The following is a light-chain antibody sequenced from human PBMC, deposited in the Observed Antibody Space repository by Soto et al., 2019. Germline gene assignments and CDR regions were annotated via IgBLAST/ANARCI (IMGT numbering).Light chain of an antibody. CDR1: QGISTF. CDR3: QQTFITPPHT. V-gene: IGKV1-39*01. CDR2: GVS. Sequence: DIQMTQSPSSLSASVGYRVTITCRASQGISTFLNWYQHKPGQAPTLLIYGVSTLQRGVPSRFSGSESGTEFNLTISSLQPEDFATYYCQQTFITPPHTFGGGTRVEIK. J-gene: IGKJ4*01.